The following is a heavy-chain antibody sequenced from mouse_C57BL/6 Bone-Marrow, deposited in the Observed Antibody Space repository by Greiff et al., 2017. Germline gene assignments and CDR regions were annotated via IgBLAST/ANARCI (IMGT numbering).Heavy chain of an antibody. CDR3: ATTGFDY. D-gene: IGHD4-1*02. CDR2: IDPSDSYT. CDR1: GYTFTSYW. V-gene: IGHV1-69*01. Sequence: QVQLQQPGAELVMPGASVKLSCKASGYTFTSYWMHWVKQRPGQGLEWIGEIDPSDSYTNYNQKFKGKSTLTVDKSSSSAYMQLSSLTSEDSAVYYCATTGFDYWGQGTTLTVSS. J-gene: IGHJ2*01.